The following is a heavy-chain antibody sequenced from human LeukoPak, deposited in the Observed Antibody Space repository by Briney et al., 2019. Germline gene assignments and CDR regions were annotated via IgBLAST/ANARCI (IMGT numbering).Heavy chain of an antibody. V-gene: IGHV3-23*01. CDR3: AKDLKGGNSDWFDP. CDR2: ISGSGDSV. J-gene: IGHJ5*02. D-gene: IGHD4-23*01. CDR1: GFTFSSYA. Sequence: GGSLRLSCAASGFTFSSYAMSWVRQAPGKGLEWVSSISGSGDSVYYADSVQGRFTISRDNSKNTLYLQMNSLRPEDTAVYYCAKDLKGGNSDWFDPWGQGTLVTVSS.